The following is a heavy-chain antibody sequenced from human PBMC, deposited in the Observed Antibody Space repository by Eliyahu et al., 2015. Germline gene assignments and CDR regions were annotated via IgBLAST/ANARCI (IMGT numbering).Heavy chain of an antibody. D-gene: IGHD2-15*01. CDR2: IKQDGSEK. V-gene: IGHV3-7*03. Sequence: EVQLVESGGGLVQPGGALRLSCAASGFXFXXYWMTWVRQAPGKGXEWVANIKQDGSEKYYVDSVKGRFTISRDNAKNSLYLQMNSLRAEDTAVYYCARPDLGYCSGGSCYSHYWGQGTLVTVSS. J-gene: IGHJ4*02. CDR1: GFXFXXYW. CDR3: ARPDLGYCSGGSCYSHY.